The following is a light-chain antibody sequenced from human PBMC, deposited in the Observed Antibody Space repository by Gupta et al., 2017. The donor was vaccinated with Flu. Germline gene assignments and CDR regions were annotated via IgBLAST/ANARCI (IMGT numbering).Light chain of an antibody. J-gene: IGLJ2*01. CDR1: DSDVGKFSV. CDR3: WSYSADDSVV. CDR2: EVS. Sequence: SFRLSWTGTDSDVGKFSVVYCNQQHTGKSPKLIIYEVSKWSTNIPTSFSGSKTGSTAALTISGLQAEDEANYYWWSYSADDSVVFGGGTSLTVL. V-gene: IGLV2-23*02.